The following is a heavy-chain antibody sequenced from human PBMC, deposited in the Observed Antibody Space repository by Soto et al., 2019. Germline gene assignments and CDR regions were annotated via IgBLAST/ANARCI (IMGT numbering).Heavy chain of an antibody. J-gene: IGHJ4*02. CDR1: GFTFSDYY. D-gene: IGHD2-21*02. V-gene: IGHV3-11*06. CDR3: ARDPSAGPYCGGDCYSK. Sequence: QVQLVESGGGLVKPGGSLRLSCAASGFTFSDYYMSWIRQAPGKGLEWVSYISSSSSYTNYADSVKGRFTISRDNAKKSLCLQMNSLRAEDTAVYYCARDPSAGPYCGGDCYSKWGQGTLVTVSS. CDR2: ISSSSSYT.